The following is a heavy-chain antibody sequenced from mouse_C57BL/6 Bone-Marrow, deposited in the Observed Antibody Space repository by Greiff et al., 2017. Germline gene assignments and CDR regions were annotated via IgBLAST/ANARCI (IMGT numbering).Heavy chain of an antibody. J-gene: IGHJ2*01. CDR3: ARRELVFDY. Sequence: TLKESGPGILQSSQTLSLTCSFSGFPLSTSVMGVSWIRQPSGKGLEWLAYIYWDDDKRYNPSLKSRLTISKDTSRNQVFLKITSVDTADTATYYCARRELVFDYWGQGTTLTVSS. D-gene: IGHD4-1*01. CDR2: IYWDDDK. CDR1: GFPLSTSVMG. V-gene: IGHV8-12*01.